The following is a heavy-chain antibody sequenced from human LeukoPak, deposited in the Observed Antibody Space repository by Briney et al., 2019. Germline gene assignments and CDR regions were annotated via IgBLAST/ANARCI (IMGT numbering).Heavy chain of an antibody. CDR1: GYIFINYY. V-gene: IGHV1-46*01. J-gene: IGHJ3*02. CDR3: ARVRDGYNDAYDI. Sequence: GASVKVSCKASGYIFINYYIHWVRQAPGQGLEWMGIINPSSGFTSHAQKFQDRLTMTRDMSTGTVYMDLSSLTSEDTAVYYCARVRDGYNDAYDIWGQGTMVTVSS. D-gene: IGHD5-24*01. CDR2: INPSSGFT.